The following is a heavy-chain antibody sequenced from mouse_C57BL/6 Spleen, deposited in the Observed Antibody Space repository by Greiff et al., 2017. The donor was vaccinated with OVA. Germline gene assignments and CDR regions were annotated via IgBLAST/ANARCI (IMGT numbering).Heavy chain of an antibody. CDR1: GFTFSDYY. CDR3: ARDDDGYHWYFDV. D-gene: IGHD2-3*01. V-gene: IGHV5-16*01. J-gene: IGHJ1*03. CDR2: INYDGSST. Sequence: EVKLVESEGGLVQPGSSMKLSCTASGFTFSDYYMAWVRQVPEKGLEWVANINYDGSSTYYLDSLKSRFIISRDNAKNILYLQMSSLKSEDTATYYCARDDDGYHWYFDVWGTGTTVTVSS.